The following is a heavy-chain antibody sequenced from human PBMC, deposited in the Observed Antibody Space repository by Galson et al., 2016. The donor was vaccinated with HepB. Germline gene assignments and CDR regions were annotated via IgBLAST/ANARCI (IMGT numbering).Heavy chain of an antibody. Sequence: SLRLSCAASGFTCTNYWMNWVRQTPGKGLEWVANVSPNGGEEYYVDSVKGRFTISRDNAGTSLFLQMDSLRVDDTAVYYCAATTVGSGGTRRFDHWGHGILVTVSS. J-gene: IGHJ4*01. CDR2: VSPNGGEE. D-gene: IGHD4-11*01. CDR1: GFTCTNYW. V-gene: IGHV3-7*02. CDR3: AATTVGSGGTRRFDH.